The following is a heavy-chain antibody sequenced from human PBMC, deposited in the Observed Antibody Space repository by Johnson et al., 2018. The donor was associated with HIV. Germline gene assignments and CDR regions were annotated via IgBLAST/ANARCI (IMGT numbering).Heavy chain of an antibody. CDR3: TRGGGDYYRDAFDI. Sequence: VQLVESGGGLVQPGGSLRLSCVASGFTFSSHWIHWVRQAPGKGLVWVSRINGDGSSTNYANSVRGRFTISRDNAKNTLYLQMNSLRVEDTALYYCTRGGGDYYRDAFDIWGQGTMVTVSS. V-gene: IGHV3-74*01. CDR1: GFTFSSHW. D-gene: IGHD2-21*02. CDR2: INGDGSST. J-gene: IGHJ3*02.